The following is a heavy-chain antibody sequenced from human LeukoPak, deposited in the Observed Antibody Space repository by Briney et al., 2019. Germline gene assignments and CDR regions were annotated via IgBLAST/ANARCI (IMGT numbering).Heavy chain of an antibody. CDR2: ISGSGGST. D-gene: IGHD3-22*01. Sequence: GGSLRLSCAASGFTFSSYAMSWVRQAPGKGLEWVSAISGSGGSTYYADSVKGRFTISRDNSKNTLYLQMNSLRAEDTAVYYCAKDGNYYDSSGYYPHRFDYWGQGTLVTVSS. V-gene: IGHV3-23*01. CDR1: GFTFSSYA. J-gene: IGHJ4*02. CDR3: AKDGNYYDSSGYYPHRFDY.